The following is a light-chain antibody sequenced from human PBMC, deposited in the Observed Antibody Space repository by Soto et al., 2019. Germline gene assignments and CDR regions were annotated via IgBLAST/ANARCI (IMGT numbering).Light chain of an antibody. Sequence: EIVLTQSPGTLSLSPGERATLSCRASQSVSSNFLAWYQQKPGQAPRLLIYGASSRATGIPDRFSGSGSGTYFPLTISRLEAEAFAVYYCQQYGSSPPWTFGKGTKVEIK. CDR3: QQYGSSPPWT. CDR2: GAS. V-gene: IGKV3-20*01. J-gene: IGKJ1*01. CDR1: QSVSSNF.